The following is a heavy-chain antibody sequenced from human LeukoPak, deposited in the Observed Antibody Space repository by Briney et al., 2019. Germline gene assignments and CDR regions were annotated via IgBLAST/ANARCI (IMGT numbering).Heavy chain of an antibody. V-gene: IGHV3-30*18. CDR2: MSSDGGDI. Sequence: GGSLRLSCAASGFTFSRYGMHWVRQAPGKGLEWLAVMSSDGGDIYYADSVKGRFTISRDNSKNALYLQMNSLRAEDTAVYYCSKTIAVADPTDYWGQGTLVTVSS. D-gene: IGHD6-19*01. J-gene: IGHJ4*02. CDR1: GFTFSRYG. CDR3: SKTIAVADPTDY.